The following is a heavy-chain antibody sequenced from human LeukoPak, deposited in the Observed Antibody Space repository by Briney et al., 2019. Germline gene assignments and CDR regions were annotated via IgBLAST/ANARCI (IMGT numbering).Heavy chain of an antibody. D-gene: IGHD3-10*02. CDR3: AKTPPRYYVKGSYPDY. CDR2: IRYSETET. J-gene: IGHJ4*02. CDR1: RFIFTSYD. V-gene: IGHV3-30*02. Sequence: PGGSLRLSCATSRFIFTSYDMHCFRQAPGKGLEWVAFIRYSETETYYADSVKGRFTISRDNSKDTLYLQMNSLRAEDTAVYYCAKTPPRYYVKGSYPDYWGQGTLVIVSS.